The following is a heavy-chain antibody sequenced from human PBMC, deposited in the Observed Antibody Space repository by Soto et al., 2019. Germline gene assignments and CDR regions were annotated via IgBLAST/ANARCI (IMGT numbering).Heavy chain of an antibody. V-gene: IGHV3-23*01. CDR3: AKKVNSGPGSQYFDY. CDR1: GFTFSSYS. CDR2: FRTSGDGGTT. J-gene: IGHJ4*02. D-gene: IGHD3-10*01. Sequence: GGSLRLSCASSGFTFSSYSMSWVLQAPVEGLEWVSGFRTSGDGGTTYYTDSVKGRFTISRDNSKNMLFLQMNSLRAEDTAIYYCAKKVNSGPGSQYFDYWGQGTLVTSPQ.